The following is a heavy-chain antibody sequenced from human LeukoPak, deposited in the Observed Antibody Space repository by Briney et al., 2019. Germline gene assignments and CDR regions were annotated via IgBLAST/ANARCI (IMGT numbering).Heavy chain of an antibody. V-gene: IGHV4-30-4*01. CDR1: GGSVSSGSYY. CDR3: ARVYYYDNSGYGKDYFDY. Sequence: SETLSLTCTVSGGSVSSGSYYWSWIRQPPGKGLDWIGSIYSSGSTYYNPSLKSRVTISVDTSKNQFSLKLSSVTAADTAVYYCARVYYYDNSGYGKDYFDYWGQGTLVTVSS. J-gene: IGHJ4*02. CDR2: IYSSGST. D-gene: IGHD3-22*01.